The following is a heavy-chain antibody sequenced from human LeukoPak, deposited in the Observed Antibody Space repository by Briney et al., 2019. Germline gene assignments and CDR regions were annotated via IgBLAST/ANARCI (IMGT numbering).Heavy chain of an antibody. D-gene: IGHD4-11*01. CDR3: AKDMTTSPQHYGMDV. V-gene: IGHV3-23*01. CDR2: ISGSGGST. CDR1: GFTFSSYA. Sequence: PGASLRLSCAASGFTFSSYAMGWVRQAPGKGLEWVSAISGSGGSTYYADSVKGRFTISRDNSKNTLYLQMNSLRAEDTAVYYCAKDMTTSPQHYGMDVWGQGTTVTVSS. J-gene: IGHJ6*02.